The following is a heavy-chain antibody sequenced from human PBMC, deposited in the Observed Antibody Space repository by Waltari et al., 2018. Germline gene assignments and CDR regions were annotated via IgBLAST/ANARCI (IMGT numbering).Heavy chain of an antibody. J-gene: IGHJ4*02. V-gene: IGHV1-2*02. CDR3: ARAYGFAAGF. Sequence: QVQLVQSGSEVRKPGASVKVSCKTSGYSFTGYYIYWVRQAPGQGLEWMGWVDPKVGGTNYALRFQGRVSMTRDTSTNTAYMEVSGLRSDDTAIYYCARAYGFAAGFWGQGTLVTVSS. CDR2: VDPKVGGT. CDR1: GYSFTGYY. D-gene: IGHD3-10*01.